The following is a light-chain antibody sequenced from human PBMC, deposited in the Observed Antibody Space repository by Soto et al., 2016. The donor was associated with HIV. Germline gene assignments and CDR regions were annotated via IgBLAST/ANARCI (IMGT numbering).Light chain of an antibody. Sequence: SSELTQDPAVSVALGQTVRITCQGDSLRNYYASWYQQKPGQAPVLVIYAKNNRPSGIPDRFSDSSSGNTASLTITGAQAEDEADYYCNSRDSSGNHLRIFGGGTKLTVL. CDR3: NSRDSSGNHLRI. CDR1: SLRNYY. V-gene: IGLV3-19*01. CDR2: AKN. J-gene: IGLJ2*01.